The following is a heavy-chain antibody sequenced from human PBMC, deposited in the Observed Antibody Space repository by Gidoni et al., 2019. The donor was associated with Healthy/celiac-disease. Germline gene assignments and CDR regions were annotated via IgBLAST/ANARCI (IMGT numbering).Heavy chain of an antibody. Sequence: QVQLVQSGAEVTKPGASVKVSCKASGYTFTSYGISWVRPAPGQGLEWMGWTSAYKGNTNNAQKLQGRVTMTTDTSTSTAYMELRSLRSDDTAVYYCARSLWLVHAFDIWGQGTMVTVSS. D-gene: IGHD6-19*01. CDR1: GYTFTSYG. J-gene: IGHJ3*02. V-gene: IGHV1-18*01. CDR3: ARSLWLVHAFDI. CDR2: TSAYKGNT.